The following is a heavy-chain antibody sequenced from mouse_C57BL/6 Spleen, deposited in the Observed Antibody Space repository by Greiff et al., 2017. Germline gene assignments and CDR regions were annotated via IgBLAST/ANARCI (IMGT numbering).Heavy chain of an antibody. CDR3: ARAGYGRGYYFDY. J-gene: IGHJ2*01. D-gene: IGHD1-1*01. CDR1: GYTFTSYW. CDR2: IDPNSGGT. V-gene: IGHV1-72*01. Sequence: QVQLQQPGAELVKPGASVKLSCKASGYTFTSYWMHWVKQRPGRGLEWIGRIDPNSGGTKYNEKLKSKATLTVDKHSSTASMQLSSLTTEDSAVFNCARAGYGRGYYFDYWGQGTTLTVSS.